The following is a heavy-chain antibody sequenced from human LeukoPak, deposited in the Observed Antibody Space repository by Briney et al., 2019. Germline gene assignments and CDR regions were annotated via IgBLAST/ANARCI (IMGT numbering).Heavy chain of an antibody. CDR2: ISAYNGNT. D-gene: IGHD6-13*01. J-gene: IGHJ4*02. V-gene: IGHV1-18*04. CDR1: GYTFTDYY. Sequence: ASVKVSCKAAGYTFTDYYIHWVRQAPGQGLEWMGWISAYNGNTNYAQKLQGRVTMTTDTSTSTAYMELRSLRSDDTAVYYCARDRRYSSSWPDYWGQGTLVTVSS. CDR3: ARDRRYSSSWPDY.